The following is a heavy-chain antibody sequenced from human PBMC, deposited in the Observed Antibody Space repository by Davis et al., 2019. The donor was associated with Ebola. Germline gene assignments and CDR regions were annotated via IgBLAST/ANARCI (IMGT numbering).Heavy chain of an antibody. CDR1: GYSISSHY. Sequence: PSETLSLTCTVSGYSISSHYWSWIRQPPGKGLEWIGYIYYSGTPDYNPSLKSRVTISIDTSKNQFSLKLSSVTAADTAVYYCARQGGSYSYDYWGQGTLVTVSS. J-gene: IGHJ4*02. CDR3: ARQGGSYSYDY. D-gene: IGHD1-26*01. CDR2: IYYSGTP. V-gene: IGHV4-59*08.